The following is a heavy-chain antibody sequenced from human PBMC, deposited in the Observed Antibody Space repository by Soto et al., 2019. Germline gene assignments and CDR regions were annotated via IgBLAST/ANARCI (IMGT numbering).Heavy chain of an antibody. CDR2: INHSGST. D-gene: IGHD2-2*01. Sequence: SETLSRTCAVDGGCFSGYYWSWIRQPPGKVLEWIGEINHSGSTNYNPSLKSRVTISVDTSKNQFSLKLSSVTAADTAVYYCARLIGYCSSTSCNNWFDPWGQGTLVTV. V-gene: IGHV4-34*01. CDR1: GGCFSGYY. J-gene: IGHJ5*02. CDR3: ARLIGYCSSTSCNNWFDP.